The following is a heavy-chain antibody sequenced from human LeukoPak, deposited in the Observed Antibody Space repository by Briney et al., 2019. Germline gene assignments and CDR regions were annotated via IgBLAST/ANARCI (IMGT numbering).Heavy chain of an antibody. D-gene: IGHD2-2*01. V-gene: IGHV3-7*01. CDR2: IKQDGIER. CDR3: ARRRCTSTSCFADY. Sequence: GGSLRLSCAASGCTLSSYWRSWVRQAPGKGLECVANIKQDGIERYYVDSVKGRFTISRDNAKNSLYLQMNSLRAEDTAVYYCARRRCTSTSCFADYWGQGTLVTVSS. CDR1: GCTLSSYW. J-gene: IGHJ4*02.